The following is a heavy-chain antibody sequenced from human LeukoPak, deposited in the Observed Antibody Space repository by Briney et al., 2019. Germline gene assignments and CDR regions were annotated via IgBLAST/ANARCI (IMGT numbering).Heavy chain of an antibody. D-gene: IGHD3-10*01. J-gene: IGHJ3*02. CDR3: AKDIEKPFGAGAFDI. CDR2: IKQDGSNI. V-gene: IGHV3-7*01. Sequence: GGSLRLSCAASGFTFSSYWMSWVRQAPGKGLEWVANIKQDGSNINYVDSVKGRFTISRDNAKNSLYLQMNSLRAEDTAVYYCAKDIEKPFGAGAFDIWGQGTMVTVSS. CDR1: GFTFSSYW.